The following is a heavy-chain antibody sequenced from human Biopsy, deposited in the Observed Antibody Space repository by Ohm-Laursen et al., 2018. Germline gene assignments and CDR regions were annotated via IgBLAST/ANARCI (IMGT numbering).Heavy chain of an antibody. CDR2: ISGYNGNT. V-gene: IGHV1-18*01. CDR3: ARISITRLLDY. CDR1: GYNFNSYG. J-gene: IGHJ4*02. Sequence: SSVKVSCKASGYNFNSYGISWVRQAPGQGLEWMGRISGYNGNTLYAQKFQHRVTMTTDTSTSTAYMELRSLTSDDTAVYYCARISITRLLDYWGQGTLVTVSS. D-gene: IGHD3-3*01.